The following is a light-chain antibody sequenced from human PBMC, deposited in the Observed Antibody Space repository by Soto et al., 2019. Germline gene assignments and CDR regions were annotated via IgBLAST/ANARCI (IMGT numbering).Light chain of an antibody. J-gene: IGLJ1*01. CDR2: DVS. CDR3: SSYASSSSYV. V-gene: IGLV2-14*01. Sequence: QSALTQPASVSGSPGQSITISCTGTSSDVGGYNYVSWYQQHPGKAPKLMIYDVSNRPSGVSNRFSGSNSGNTASLTISGRPAEDAADYYCSSYASSSSYVFGTGTKLTVL. CDR1: SSDVGGYNY.